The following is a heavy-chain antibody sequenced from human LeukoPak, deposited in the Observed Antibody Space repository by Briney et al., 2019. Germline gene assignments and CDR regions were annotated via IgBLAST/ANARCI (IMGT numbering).Heavy chain of an antibody. CDR1: GGSISSYY. V-gene: IGHV4-59*01. D-gene: IGHD3-10*01. CDR3: ARGGGELLWFGELLYPLDY. Sequence: SETLSLTCTVSGGSISSYYWSWIRQPPGKGLEWIGYIYYSVSTNYNPSLKSRVTISVDTSKNQFSLKLSSVTAADTAVYYCARGGGELLWFGELLYPLDYWGQGTLVTVSS. J-gene: IGHJ4*02. CDR2: IYYSVST.